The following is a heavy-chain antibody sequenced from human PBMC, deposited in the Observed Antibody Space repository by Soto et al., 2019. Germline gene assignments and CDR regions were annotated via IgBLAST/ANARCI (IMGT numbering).Heavy chain of an antibody. Sequence: SETLSLTCTVSGGSISSYYLSWIRQPAGKGLEWIGRISTSGSTNYNPSLKSRVTMSVDTSKNQFSLMLSSVTAADTAVYYCARESIHSSGCYPTRDYGMDVWGQGTTVTVSS. J-gene: IGHJ6*02. CDR2: ISTSGST. D-gene: IGHD6-19*01. CDR1: GGSISSYY. V-gene: IGHV4-4*07. CDR3: ARESIHSSGCYPTRDYGMDV.